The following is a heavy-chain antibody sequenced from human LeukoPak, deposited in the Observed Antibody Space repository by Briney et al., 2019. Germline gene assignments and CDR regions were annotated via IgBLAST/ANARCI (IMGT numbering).Heavy chain of an antibody. Sequence: GGSLRLSCVVSGITFSDYYMSWIRQAPGKGLEWVSYISSSGSTIYYADSVKGRFTISRDNAKTSLYLQMNGLRAEDTAVYYWARFGGACGGDCYSPFDYWGQGTLVTVSS. J-gene: IGHJ4*02. CDR3: ARFGGACGGDCYSPFDY. CDR2: ISSSGSTI. D-gene: IGHD2-21*01. CDR1: GITFSDYY. V-gene: IGHV3-11*04.